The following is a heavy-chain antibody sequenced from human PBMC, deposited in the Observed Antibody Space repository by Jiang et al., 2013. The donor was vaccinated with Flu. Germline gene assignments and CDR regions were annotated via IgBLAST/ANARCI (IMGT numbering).Heavy chain of an antibody. Sequence: VQLLESGGGLVKPGGSLRLSCAASGFTFSSYAMSWVRQAPGKGLEWVSAISGSGGSTYYADSVKGRFTISRDNSKNTLYLQMNSLRAEDTAVYYCAKDRYDSRTYVGYYFDYWGQGTLVTVSS. CDR3: AKDRYDSRTYVGYYFDY. CDR1: GFTFSSYA. V-gene: IGHV3-23*01. D-gene: IGHD3-22*01. CDR2: ISGSGGST. J-gene: IGHJ4*02.